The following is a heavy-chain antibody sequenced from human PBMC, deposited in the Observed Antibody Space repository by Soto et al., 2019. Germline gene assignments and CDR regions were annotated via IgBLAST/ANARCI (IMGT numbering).Heavy chain of an antibody. J-gene: IGHJ4*02. Sequence: GGSLRLSCAASGFTFTRYSMNWVRQAPGKGLEWVSSISSTTNYIYYADSVKGRFTISRDNSKNTLYLQMNSLRAEDTAVYYCAKDSFGGGFDYWGQGTLVTVSS. CDR2: ISSTTNYI. CDR3: AKDSFGGGFDY. D-gene: IGHD3-10*01. V-gene: IGHV3-21*01. CDR1: GFTFTRYS.